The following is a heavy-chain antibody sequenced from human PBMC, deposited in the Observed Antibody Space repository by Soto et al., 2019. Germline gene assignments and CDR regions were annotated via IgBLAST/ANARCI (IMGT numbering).Heavy chain of an antibody. CDR2: FDPAGGEI. CDR1: GYSLNELS. Sequence: QVHLVQSGAEVKKPGASVKVSCKVSGYSLNELSIHWVRQAPGKGLEWMGGFDPAGGEIVYAQKFQGRVTMTEDTSTDTANMDLSSLRYEDTAVYYCATGGPAGDFDNWGQGTLVTVSS. D-gene: IGHD3-10*01. V-gene: IGHV1-24*01. J-gene: IGHJ4*02. CDR3: ATGGPAGDFDN.